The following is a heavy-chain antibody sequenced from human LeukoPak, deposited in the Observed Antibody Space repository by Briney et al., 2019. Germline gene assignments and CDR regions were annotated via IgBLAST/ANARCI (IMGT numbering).Heavy chain of an antibody. CDR2: ISANGGST. CDR1: GFIISDYA. Sequence: GESLRLSCSASGFIISDYAMHWVRQAPGKGLEYVSGISANGGSTYHADSVKGRFTISRDTSKNTLYLQMSSLRAEDTAMYYCVKDLYKGDSASWYFFHYWGQGTLVTVSS. D-gene: IGHD6-13*01. CDR3: VKDLYKGDSASWYFFHY. J-gene: IGHJ4*02. V-gene: IGHV3-64D*06.